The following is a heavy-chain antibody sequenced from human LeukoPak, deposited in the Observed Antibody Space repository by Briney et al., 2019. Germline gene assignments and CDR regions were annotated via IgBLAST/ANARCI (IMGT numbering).Heavy chain of an antibody. CDR2: FDPEDGET. J-gene: IGHJ4*02. CDR3: ATFLTGYFDY. Sequence: ASVKVSCKASGGTFSSYAISWVRQAPGQGLEWMGGFDPEDGETIYAQKFQGRVTMTEDTSTDTAYMELSSLRSEDTAVYYCATFLTGYFDYWGQGTLVTVSS. CDR1: GGTFSSYA. D-gene: IGHD3-9*01. V-gene: IGHV1-24*01.